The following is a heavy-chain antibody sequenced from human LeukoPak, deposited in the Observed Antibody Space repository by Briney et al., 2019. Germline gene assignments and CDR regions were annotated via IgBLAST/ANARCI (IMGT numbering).Heavy chain of an antibody. J-gene: IGHJ3*02. CDR1: GFTFDDYG. D-gene: IGHD2-15*01. CDR2: INWNGGST. CDR3: ARESGAHCSGGSCYSGDAFDI. Sequence: GGSLRLSCAASGFTFDDYGMSWVRQAPGKGLEWVSGINWNGGSTGYADSVKGRFTISRDNAKNSLYLQMNSLRAEDTAVYYCARESGAHCSGGSCYSGDAFDIWGQGTMVTVSS. V-gene: IGHV3-20*04.